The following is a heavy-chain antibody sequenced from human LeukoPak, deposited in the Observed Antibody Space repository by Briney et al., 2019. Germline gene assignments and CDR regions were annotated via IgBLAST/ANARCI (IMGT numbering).Heavy chain of an antibody. Sequence: ASVKVSCKASGYTFTGYYMHWVRQAPGQGLEWMGWINPNSGGTNYAQKFQGRVTMTRDTSISTAYMELTRLRSDDTAIYYCARGKGSYCGRTTCYGYKWIDPWGQGTLVTVSS. J-gene: IGHJ5*02. CDR2: INPNSGGT. CDR1: GYTFTGYY. CDR3: ARGKGSYCGRTTCYGYKWIDP. D-gene: IGHD2-2*01. V-gene: IGHV1-2*02.